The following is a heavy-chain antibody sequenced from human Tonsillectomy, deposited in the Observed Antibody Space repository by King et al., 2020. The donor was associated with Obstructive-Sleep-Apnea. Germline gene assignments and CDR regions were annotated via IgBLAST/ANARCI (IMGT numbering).Heavy chain of an antibody. CDR2: IKHDGTEK. CDR3: ARGQYGMDV. J-gene: IGHJ6*02. CDR1: GFTFRDYW. V-gene: IGHV3-7*01. Sequence: VQLVESGGGLVQPGGSLRLSCAASGFTFRDYWMTWVRQAPGKGLEWVATIKHDGTEKYYVDSVKGRFTISRDNAKNSLYLQMDSLRAEDTAVYYCARGQYGMDVWGQGTTVTVSS.